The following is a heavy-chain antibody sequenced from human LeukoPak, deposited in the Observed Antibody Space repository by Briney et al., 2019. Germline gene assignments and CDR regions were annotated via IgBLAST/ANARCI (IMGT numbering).Heavy chain of an antibody. CDR2: IYSGGST. CDR3: ARSSRELGGYAPWELMPPFDY. CDR1: GFTVSSNY. Sequence: PGGSLRLSCAASGFTVSSNYMSWVRQAPGKGLEWVSLIYSGGSTYYADSVKGRFTISRDNSKNTLYLQMNSLRAEDTAVYYCARSSRELGGYAPWELMPPFDYWGQGTLVTVSS. J-gene: IGHJ4*02. D-gene: IGHD1-7*01. V-gene: IGHV3-53*01.